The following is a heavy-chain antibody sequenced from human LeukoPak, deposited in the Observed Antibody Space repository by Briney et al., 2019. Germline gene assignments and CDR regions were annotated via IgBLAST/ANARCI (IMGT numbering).Heavy chain of an antibody. J-gene: IGHJ5*02. D-gene: IGHD3-10*01. CDR1: GFTFSSYA. CDR2: ISYDGSNK. Sequence: GGSLRLSCAASGFTFSSYAMHWVRQAPGKGLEWVAVISYDGSNKYYADSVKGRFTISRDNSKNTLYLQMNSLRAEDTAVYYCARDVPRTSGPWGQGTLVTVSS. CDR3: ARDVPRTSGP. V-gene: IGHV3-30-3*01.